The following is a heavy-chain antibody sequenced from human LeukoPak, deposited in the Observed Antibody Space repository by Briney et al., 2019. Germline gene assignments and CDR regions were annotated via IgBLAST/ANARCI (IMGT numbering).Heavy chain of an antibody. CDR2: IYHSGDT. CDR3: DRGSSVTMVRGVIVTYGLDV. Sequence: PSQTLSLTCGVSGGFIRSSGYSWSWIRQSPGIGLEWIGNIYHSGDTYYNPSLKNRLTISVDRLKNQFSLRLTSVTAADTAVYYCDRGSSVTMVRGVIVTYGLDVWGQGTTVTVSS. D-gene: IGHD3-10*01. J-gene: IGHJ6*02. CDR1: GGFIRSSGYS. V-gene: IGHV4-30-2*06.